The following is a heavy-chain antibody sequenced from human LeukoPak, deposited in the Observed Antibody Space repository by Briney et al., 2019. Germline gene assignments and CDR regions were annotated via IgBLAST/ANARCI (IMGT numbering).Heavy chain of an antibody. CDR1: GFTFGGYG. CDR3: TRYNNDHFDY. J-gene: IGHJ4*02. V-gene: IGHV3-33*01. Sequence: GGSLRLSCAGSGFTFGGYGMHWFRQTPGKGLEWVAVIAHDGSRAFYADSVKGRFTISRDNSKNTMSVQMDDLRAEDTAVYYCTRYNNDHFDYWGQGTLVTVSS. CDR2: IAHDGSRA. D-gene: IGHD1-14*01.